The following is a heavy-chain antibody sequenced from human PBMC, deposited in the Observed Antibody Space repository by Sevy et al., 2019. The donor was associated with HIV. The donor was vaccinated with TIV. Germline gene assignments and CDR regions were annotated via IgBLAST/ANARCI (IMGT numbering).Heavy chain of an antibody. CDR2: ISDDGGNT. CDR3: HAASQGS. D-gene: IGHD6-25*01. CDR1: GFTFSDYW. J-gene: IGHJ5*02. Sequence: GGSLRLSCAASGFTFSDYWMHWVRQAPGKGLVWVSHISDDGGNTNYADSVNGRFTISRDNAKNTLYLQMNNLRVEDTALYYCHAASQGSWGQGTLVTVSS. V-gene: IGHV3-74*01.